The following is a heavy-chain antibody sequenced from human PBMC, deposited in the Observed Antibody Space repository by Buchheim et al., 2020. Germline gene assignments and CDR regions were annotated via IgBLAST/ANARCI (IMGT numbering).Heavy chain of an antibody. CDR3: ARDGKQWLVMKYYYGMDV. CDR2: INPIGGST. CDR1: GYTFTSYY. D-gene: IGHD6-19*01. J-gene: IGHJ6*02. Sequence: QVQLVQSGAEVKKPGASVKVSCKASGYTFTSYYMHWVRQAPGQGLEWMGIINPIGGSTSYAQRFQGRVTMTRDTFTSTAYMELSSLGSEDTAMYYCARDGKQWLVMKYYYGMDVWGQGTT. V-gene: IGHV1-46*01.